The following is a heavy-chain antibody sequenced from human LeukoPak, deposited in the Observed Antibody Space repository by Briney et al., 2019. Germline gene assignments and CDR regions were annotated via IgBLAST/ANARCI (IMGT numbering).Heavy chain of an antibody. CDR2: LIPVLGMS. V-gene: IGHV1-69*04. CDR1: GGTFSSYA. CDR3: ARDRGGGFDLAFFDH. Sequence: SVKVSCKASGGTFSSYAISWVRQAPGQGLEWMGRLIPVLGMSHYAPGFQGRVTLTADRSTNTAYMELDRLTSDDTAVYFCARDRGGGFDLAFFDHWGQGTLVTVSS. J-gene: IGHJ4*02. D-gene: IGHD5-12*01.